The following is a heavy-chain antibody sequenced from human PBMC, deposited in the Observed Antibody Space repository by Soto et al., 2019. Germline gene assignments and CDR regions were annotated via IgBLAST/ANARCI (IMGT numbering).Heavy chain of an antibody. Sequence: GASVKLSCKASGYTFTSSAMHWVRQAPGQRLEWMGWINAGNGNTKYSQKFQGRVTITRDTSASTAYMELSSLRSEDTAVYYCARVGQQLAIDYWGQGTLVTVSS. CDR3: ARVGQQLAIDY. V-gene: IGHV1-3*01. D-gene: IGHD6-13*01. CDR2: INAGNGNT. J-gene: IGHJ4*02. CDR1: GYTFTSSA.